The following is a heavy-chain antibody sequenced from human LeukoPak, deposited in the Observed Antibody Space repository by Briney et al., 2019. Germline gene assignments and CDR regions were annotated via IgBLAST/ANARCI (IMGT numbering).Heavy chain of an antibody. D-gene: IGHD6-13*01. Sequence: SQTLSLTCTVSGGSISSGGYYWSWIRQPPGKGLEWIGYIYHSGSTYYNPSLKSRVTISVDRSKNQFSLKLSSVTAADTAVYYCARVLGGSLNAFDIWGQGTMVTVSS. CDR2: IYHSGST. CDR1: GGSISSGGYY. J-gene: IGHJ3*02. V-gene: IGHV4-30-2*01. CDR3: ARVLGGSLNAFDI.